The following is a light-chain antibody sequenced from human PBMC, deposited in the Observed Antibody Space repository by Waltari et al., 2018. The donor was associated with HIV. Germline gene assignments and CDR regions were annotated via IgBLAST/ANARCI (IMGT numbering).Light chain of an antibody. CDR1: PPNIGRNT. CDR2: SNL. J-gene: IGLJ2*01. V-gene: IGLV1-44*01. Sequence: QSVLTPPPSASGTLGQAVTISCFGRPPNIGRNTVNGYQHLPGAAPKLIIFSNLQRPSGVPDRFSGSQSGTSAFLTITGLLSGDEATYYCAAWDASLHVLFGGGTQLTVV. CDR3: AAWDASLHVL.